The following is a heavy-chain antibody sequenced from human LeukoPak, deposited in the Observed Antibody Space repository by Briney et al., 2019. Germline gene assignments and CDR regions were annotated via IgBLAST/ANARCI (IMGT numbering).Heavy chain of an antibody. CDR2: VAYNGMT. V-gene: IGHV4-31*03. J-gene: IGHJ5*02. D-gene: IGHD3-10*01. CDR3: ARAPYVSGSFGWFDP. Sequence: SETLSLTCTVSGGSISSGGYYWNWIRQYAGKGLEWIGFVAYNGMTNQNPSLRSRLAISLDTSKNQFSLELTSVIAADTAVYYCARAPYVSGSFGWFDPWGQGALVTVSS. CDR1: GGSISSGGYY.